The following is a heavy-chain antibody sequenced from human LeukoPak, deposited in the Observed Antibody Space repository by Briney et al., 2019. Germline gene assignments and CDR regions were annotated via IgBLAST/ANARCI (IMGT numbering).Heavy chain of an antibody. CDR1: GFTFSSYG. D-gene: IGHD2-15*01. J-gene: IGHJ4*02. Sequence: PGRSLRLSCAASGFTFSSYGMHWVRQAPGKGLEWVAVISYDGSNKYYADSVKGRFTISRDNSKNTLYLQMNSLRAEDTAVYYCAKDKTGGFDYWGQGTLVTVSP. CDR2: ISYDGSNK. V-gene: IGHV3-30*18. CDR3: AKDKTGGFDY.